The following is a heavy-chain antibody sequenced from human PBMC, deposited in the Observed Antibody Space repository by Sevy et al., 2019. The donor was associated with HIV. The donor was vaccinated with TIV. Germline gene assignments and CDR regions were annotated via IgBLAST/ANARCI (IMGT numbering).Heavy chain of an antibody. CDR1: GFTFSSYA. V-gene: IGHV3-23*01. CDR3: AKDLYYDSSGYYHPLAFDI. J-gene: IGHJ3*02. CDR2: ISGSGGST. Sequence: GGSLRLSCAASGFTFSSYAMSWVRQAPGKGLEWVSAISGSGGSTYYVDSVKGRFTISRDNSKNTLYLQMNSLRAEDTAVYYCAKDLYYDSSGYYHPLAFDIWGQGTMVTVSS. D-gene: IGHD3-22*01.